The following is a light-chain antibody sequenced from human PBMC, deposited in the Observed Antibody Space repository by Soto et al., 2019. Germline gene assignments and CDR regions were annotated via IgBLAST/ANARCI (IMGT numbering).Light chain of an antibody. Sequence: AIQMTQSPSSLSASVGDRVSITCRASQAIRNDLGWYQQKPGKAPKLLIHAASSLQSGVPSRFSGSGSGTDFTLTISSLQPEDFATYYCQQYNSYLFTFGPGTKVDIK. CDR2: AAS. J-gene: IGKJ3*01. CDR3: QQYNSYLFT. V-gene: IGKV1-6*01. CDR1: QAIRND.